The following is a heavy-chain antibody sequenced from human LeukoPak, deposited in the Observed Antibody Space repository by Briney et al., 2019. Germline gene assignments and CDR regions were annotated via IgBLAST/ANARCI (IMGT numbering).Heavy chain of an antibody. CDR2: IYRSGST. CDR1: GGSISGGGYS. J-gene: IGHJ4*02. Sequence: SETLSLTCAVSGGSISGGGYSWSWIRQPPGKGLEWIGYIYRSGSTYYNPSLKSRVTISVDRSKNQFSLKLSSVTAADTAVYYCASSGWYGITFDYWGQGTLVTVSS. CDR3: ASSGWYGITFDY. V-gene: IGHV4-30-2*01. D-gene: IGHD6-19*01.